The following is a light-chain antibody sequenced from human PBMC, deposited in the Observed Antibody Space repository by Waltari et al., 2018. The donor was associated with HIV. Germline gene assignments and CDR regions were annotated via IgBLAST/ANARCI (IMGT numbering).Light chain of an antibody. Sequence: EIVLTQSPATLSLSPGETATLSCRASQSVTEYLAWFQQNPGQPPRLLIYGASKRATGVPDRFSGSGSGTDFTLTITGLQPEDSAVYYCQQRADWPTFGQGTKLEIK. CDR3: QQRADWPT. V-gene: IGKV3-11*01. J-gene: IGKJ2*01. CDR1: QSVTEY. CDR2: GAS.